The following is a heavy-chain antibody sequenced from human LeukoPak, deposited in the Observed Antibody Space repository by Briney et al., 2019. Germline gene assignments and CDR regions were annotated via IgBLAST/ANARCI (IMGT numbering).Heavy chain of an antibody. CDR3: ARDYCSSTSCLFDY. D-gene: IGHD2-2*01. CDR2: IWYDGSNK. J-gene: IGHJ4*02. V-gene: IGHV3-33*08. Sequence: LSLTCTVSGGSISSGGYYWSWVRQAPGKGLEGVAVIWYDGSNKYYADSVKDRFTISRDNSKNTLYLQMNSLRTEDTAVYYCARDYCSSTSCLFDYWGQGTLVTVSS. CDR1: GGSISSGGYY.